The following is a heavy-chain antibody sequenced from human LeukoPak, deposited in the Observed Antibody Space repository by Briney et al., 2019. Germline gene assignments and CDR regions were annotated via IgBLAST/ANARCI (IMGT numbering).Heavy chain of an antibody. D-gene: IGHD3-16*01. CDR1: GGSISSYY. CDR2: IYYSGST. Sequence: PSETLSLTCTVSGGSISSYYWSWIRQPPGKGLEWIGYIYYSGSTNYNPSLKSRVTISVDTSKSQFSLKLSSVTAADTAVYYCARVPVTDYVWGSSLGAFDIWGQGTMVTVSS. CDR3: ARVPVTDYVWGSSLGAFDI. J-gene: IGHJ3*02. V-gene: IGHV4-59*01.